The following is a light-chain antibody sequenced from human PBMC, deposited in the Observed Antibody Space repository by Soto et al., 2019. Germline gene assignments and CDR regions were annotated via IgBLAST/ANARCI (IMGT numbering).Light chain of an antibody. Sequence: QSVLTQPPSVSGAPGQRVTISCTGSSSNIGAGYDVHWYQQLPGTAPKLLIYANSNRPSGVPDRFSGSKSGTSASLAITGLQADDEADYYCQSYDNSLGGSVVFGGGTKLTVL. CDR2: ANS. V-gene: IGLV1-40*01. CDR1: SSNIGAGYD. J-gene: IGLJ2*01. CDR3: QSYDNSLGGSVV.